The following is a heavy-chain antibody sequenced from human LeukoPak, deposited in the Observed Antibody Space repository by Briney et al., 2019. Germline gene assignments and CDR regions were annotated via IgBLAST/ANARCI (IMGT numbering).Heavy chain of an antibody. J-gene: IGHJ4*02. Sequence: GASVKVSCTASGYTFTSYDINWVRQAPGQGREWMGWMNPNSGNTGYAQNFHGRVTMTRNTSISTAYMELSSLRSEDTAVYYCARGQSYGDYAFDYWGQGTLVTVS. CDR3: ARGQSYGDYAFDY. V-gene: IGHV1-8*01. D-gene: IGHD4-17*01. CDR2: MNPNSGNT. CDR1: GYTFTSYD.